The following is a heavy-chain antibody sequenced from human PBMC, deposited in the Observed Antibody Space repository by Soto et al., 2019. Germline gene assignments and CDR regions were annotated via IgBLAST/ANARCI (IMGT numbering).Heavy chain of an antibody. V-gene: IGHV1-69*13. D-gene: IGHD3-3*01. CDR2: IIPTFGTA. CDR3: ARYDFWSGYYWFDP. J-gene: IGHJ5*02. CDR1: GGTFSSYA. Sequence: SVKVPCKASGGTFSSYAISWVRQAPGQGLEWMGGIIPTFGTANYAQKFQGRVTITADESTSTAYMELSSLRSEDTAVYYCARYDFWSGYYWFDPWGQGTLVTVSS.